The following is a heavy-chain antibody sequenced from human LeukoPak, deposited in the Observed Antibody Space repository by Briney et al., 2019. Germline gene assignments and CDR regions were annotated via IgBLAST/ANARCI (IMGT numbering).Heavy chain of an antibody. D-gene: IGHD3-22*01. V-gene: IGHV3-11*01. CDR1: GFTFSDYY. CDR3: ARHIHYYDSSGYHPGIFDY. J-gene: IGHJ4*02. CDR2: ISSSGSTI. Sequence: TGGSLRLSCAASGFTFSDYYMSWIRQAPGKGLEWVSYISSSGSTIYYADSVKGRFTISRDNAKNSLYLQMNSLRADDTAVYYCARHIHYYDSSGYHPGIFDYWGQGTLVTVSS.